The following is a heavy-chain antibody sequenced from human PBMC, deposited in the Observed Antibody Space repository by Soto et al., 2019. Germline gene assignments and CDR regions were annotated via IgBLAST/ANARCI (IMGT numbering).Heavy chain of an antibody. CDR1: GYTFTSYG. V-gene: IGHV1-18*04. CDR3: ARGDYFDSSGPFDY. Sequence: QVKLVQSGAEVKKSGASVKVSCKASGYTFTSYGITWVRQAPGQGLEWMGWISGYNGNTNYAQMLQGRITMTIDTSTSTAYMDLRSLKSDDTAVYFCARGDYFDSSGPFDYWGQGTLVTVSS. J-gene: IGHJ4*02. D-gene: IGHD3-22*01. CDR2: ISGYNGNT.